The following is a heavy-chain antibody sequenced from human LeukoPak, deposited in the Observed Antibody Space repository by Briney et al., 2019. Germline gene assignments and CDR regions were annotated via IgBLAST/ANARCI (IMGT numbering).Heavy chain of an antibody. Sequence: SETLSLTCTVSGGSISPYFWSWIRQPAGKGLEWIGRITSAGDTVYNPSLRGRVTMSLDTSKNQFSLILNPVTASDTALYYCAREDLKLPHNWFDPWGQGTLVTVSS. J-gene: IGHJ5*02. CDR2: ITSAGDT. CDR3: AREDLKLPHNWFDP. CDR1: GGSISPYF. V-gene: IGHV4-4*07.